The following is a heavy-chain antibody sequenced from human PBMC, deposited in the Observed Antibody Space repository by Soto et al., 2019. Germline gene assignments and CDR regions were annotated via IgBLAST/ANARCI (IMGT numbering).Heavy chain of an antibody. CDR1: GDSFSSGDYK. D-gene: IGHD4-17*01. J-gene: IGHJ4*02. Sequence: QVQLQESGPGLVKPSQTLSLTCTVSGDSFSSGDYKWSWIRQPPGKGLEWIGYTYYSGYTYNNPSLKSRLTMSVDTSKNQFSLKLSSVTAADTAVYYCARSGDYVAFAYWGQGTLVTVSS. V-gene: IGHV4-30-4*01. CDR2: TYYSGYT. CDR3: ARSGDYVAFAY.